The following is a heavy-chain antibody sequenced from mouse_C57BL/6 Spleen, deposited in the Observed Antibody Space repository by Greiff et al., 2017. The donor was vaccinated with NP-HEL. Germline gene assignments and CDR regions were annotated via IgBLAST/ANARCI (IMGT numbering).Heavy chain of an antibody. CDR1: GYTFTSYG. V-gene: IGHV1-81*01. CDR2: IYPRSGNT. J-gene: IGHJ2*01. Sequence: QVQLQQSGAELARPGASVKLSCKASGYTFTSYGISWVKQRTGQGLEWIGEIYPRSGNTYYNEKFKGKATLTADKSSSTAYMELRSLTSEDSAVYFCASYGSSYEDYYFDYWGQGTTLTVSS. CDR3: ASYGSSYEDYYFDY. D-gene: IGHD1-1*01.